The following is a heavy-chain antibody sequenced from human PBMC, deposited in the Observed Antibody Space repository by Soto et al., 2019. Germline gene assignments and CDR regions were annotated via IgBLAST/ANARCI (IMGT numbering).Heavy chain of an antibody. CDR1: GVAPSSYA. CDR3: ARVRLLTVAGGYYYGMDV. V-gene: IGHV1-18*01. J-gene: IGHJ6*02. D-gene: IGHD6-19*01. CDR2: ISAYNGNT. Sequence: CASVNDSCKASGVAPSSYAISWVRQGPGRGLEWMGWISAYNGNTNYAQKLQGRVTMTTDTSTSTAYMELRSLRSDDTAVYYCARVRLLTVAGGYYYGMDVWGQGTTVTVSS.